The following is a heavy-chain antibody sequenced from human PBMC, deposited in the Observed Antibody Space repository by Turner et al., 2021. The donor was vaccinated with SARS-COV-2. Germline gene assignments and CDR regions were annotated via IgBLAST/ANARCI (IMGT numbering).Heavy chain of an antibody. CDR2: ISSSSSYI. Sequence: EVQLVESGGGLVKPGGSLRLSCAASGITFSSYSMNWVRQAPGKGLEWVSSISSSSSYIYYADSVKGRFTISRDNAKNSLYLQMNSLRAEDTAVYYCARARWHYYDSSGYYPDAFDIWGQGTMVTVSS. D-gene: IGHD3-22*01. CDR3: ARARWHYYDSSGYYPDAFDI. CDR1: GITFSSYS. V-gene: IGHV3-21*01. J-gene: IGHJ3*02.